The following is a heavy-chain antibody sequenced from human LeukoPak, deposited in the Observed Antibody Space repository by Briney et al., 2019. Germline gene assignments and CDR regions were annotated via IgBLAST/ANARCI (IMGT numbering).Heavy chain of an antibody. CDR1: GDSISSSHYY. Sequence: SETLSLTCTVSGDSISSSHYYWGWIRQSPGKGLEWIGSIYSGGETHYNPSLNSRVTIFLDTSKNRFSLNLISVTATDTAVYYCVRLVGGDIDYWGQGTLVTVSS. V-gene: IGHV4-39*01. CDR2: IYSGGET. CDR3: VRLVGGDIDY. D-gene: IGHD5-12*01. J-gene: IGHJ4*02.